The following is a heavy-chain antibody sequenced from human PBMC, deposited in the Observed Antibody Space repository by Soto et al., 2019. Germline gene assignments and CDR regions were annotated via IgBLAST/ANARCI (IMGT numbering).Heavy chain of an antibody. Sequence: SVKVSCKASGGTFSSYTISWVRQAPGQGLEWMGRIIPILGIANYAQKFQGRVTITADKSTSTAYMELSSLRSEDTAVYYCARPSRYSSGQFDYWGQGTLVTVSS. J-gene: IGHJ4*02. CDR1: GGTFSSYT. V-gene: IGHV1-69*02. D-gene: IGHD6-19*01. CDR3: ARPSRYSSGQFDY. CDR2: IIPILGIA.